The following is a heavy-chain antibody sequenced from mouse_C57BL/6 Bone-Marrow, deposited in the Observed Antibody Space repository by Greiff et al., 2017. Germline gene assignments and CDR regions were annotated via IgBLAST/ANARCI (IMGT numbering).Heavy chain of an antibody. CDR1: GFNIKDDY. Sequence: EVKLQESGAELVRPGASVKLSCTASGFNIKDDYMHWVKQRPEQGLAWIGWIDPENGDTEYASKFQGKATITADTSSNTAYLQLSSLTSEDTAVYYCTHYGSSPAWFAYWGQGTRVTVSA. CDR2: IDPENGDT. CDR3: THYGSSPAWFAY. V-gene: IGHV14-4*01. J-gene: IGHJ3*01. D-gene: IGHD1-1*01.